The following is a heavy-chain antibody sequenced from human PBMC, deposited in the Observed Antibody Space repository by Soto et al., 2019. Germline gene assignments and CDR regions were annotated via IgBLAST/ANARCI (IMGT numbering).Heavy chain of an antibody. Sequence: GGSLRLSCAASGFLFNSYTMNWVRQAPGQGLEWVASIGSTGDYIHYADAVKGRFTISRDNTRKALYLQMTKVGAGDTAVYYCARDMAYAPTLFDFWGQGTQVTVSS. CDR3: ARDMAYAPTLFDF. CDR2: IGSTGDYI. J-gene: IGHJ4*02. D-gene: IGHD2-2*01. CDR1: GFLFNSYT. V-gene: IGHV3-21*01.